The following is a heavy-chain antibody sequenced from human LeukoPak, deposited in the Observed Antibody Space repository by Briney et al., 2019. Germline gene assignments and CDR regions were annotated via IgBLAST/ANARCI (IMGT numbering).Heavy chain of an antibody. V-gene: IGHV1-69*04. D-gene: IGHD7-27*01. CDR1: GGIFSSYA. J-gene: IGHJ3*02. CDR3: ARGKLGMEAFDI. Sequence: SSVKVSCKASGGIFSSYAISWVRQAPGQGLEWMGRIIPILGIANYAQKFQGRVTITADKSTSTAYMDLSSLRSEDTAVYYCARGKLGMEAFDIWGQGTMVTVSS. CDR2: IIPILGIA.